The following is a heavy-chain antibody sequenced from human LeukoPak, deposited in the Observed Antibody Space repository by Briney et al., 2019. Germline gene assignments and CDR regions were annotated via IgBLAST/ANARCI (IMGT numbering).Heavy chain of an antibody. Sequence: GGSLRLSCVASRFSLSNFWMIWVRQAPGKGLEWVANINEDGSEKNYVDSVRGRFTISRDNAKNSLYLQMNSLGAEDTAVYYCVRDRSRTTVTRFDSWGQGTLVTVSS. V-gene: IGHV3-7*01. CDR2: INEDGSEK. D-gene: IGHD4-17*01. CDR3: VRDRSRTTVTRFDS. J-gene: IGHJ4*02. CDR1: RFSLSNFW.